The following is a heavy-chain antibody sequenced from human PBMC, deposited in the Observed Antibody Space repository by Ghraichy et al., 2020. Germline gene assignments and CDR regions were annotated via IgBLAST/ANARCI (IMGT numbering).Heavy chain of an antibody. D-gene: IGHD4-17*01. Sequence: ASVKVSCKASGYTFSTYVIIWVRQAPGQGLEWMGWIGAYNGNTNYAQKLQGRVTMTTDTSTSTAYMELRSLRSDDTAVYYCARGVGEGPETSYYFDYWGQGTLVTVSS. CDR2: IGAYNGNT. CDR1: GYTFSTYV. J-gene: IGHJ4*02. CDR3: ARGVGEGPETSYYFDY. V-gene: IGHV1-18*01.